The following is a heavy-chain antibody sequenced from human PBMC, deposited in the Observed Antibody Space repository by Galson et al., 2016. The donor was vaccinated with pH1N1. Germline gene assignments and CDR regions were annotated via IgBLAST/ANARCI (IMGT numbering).Heavy chain of an antibody. D-gene: IGHD3-3*01. J-gene: IGHJ2*01. Sequence: SLRLSCAASGFSFSSYTMNWVRQAPGKALEWLSHITSGSGGINYADSVKGRFTISRDNAKNSLFLEIDSLRAEDTAVYYCTRCANRPLDFWVFDLWGRGNLVSVSP. CDR1: GFSFSSYT. CDR2: ITSGSGGI. V-gene: IGHV3-48*01. CDR3: TRCANRPLDFWVFDL.